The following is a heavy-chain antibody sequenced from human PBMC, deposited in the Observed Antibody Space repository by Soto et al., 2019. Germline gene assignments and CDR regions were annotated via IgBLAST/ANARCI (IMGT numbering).Heavy chain of an antibody. D-gene: IGHD3-22*01. CDR1: GGTFSSYA. J-gene: IGHJ6*02. CDR2: IIPIFGTA. CDR3: ASRYYYDSSGYPWAPYYYYGMDV. Sequence: GASVKVSCKASGGTFSSYAISWVRQAPGQGLEWMGGIIPIFGTANYAQKFQCRVTITADESTSTAYMELSSLRSEDTAVYYCASRYYYDSSGYPWAPYYYYGMDVWGQGTTVTVSS. V-gene: IGHV1-69*13.